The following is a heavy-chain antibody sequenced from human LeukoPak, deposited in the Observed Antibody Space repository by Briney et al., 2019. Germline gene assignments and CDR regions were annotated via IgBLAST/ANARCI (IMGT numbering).Heavy chain of an antibody. J-gene: IGHJ4*02. CDR3: ARWDGYGMDY. CDR2: IKSDGSST. V-gene: IGHV3-74*01. D-gene: IGHD5-24*01. CDR1: GFTFSSYW. Sequence: SCKASGFTFSSYWMHWVRQAPGKGLVWVSRIKSDGSSTSYADSVKGRFTISRDNAKNTLYLQMNSLRAEDMAVYYCARWDGYGMDYWGQGTRVTVSS.